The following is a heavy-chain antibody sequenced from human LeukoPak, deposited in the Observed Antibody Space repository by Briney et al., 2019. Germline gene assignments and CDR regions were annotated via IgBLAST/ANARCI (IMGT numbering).Heavy chain of an antibody. CDR3: ARGRGSFALDS. Sequence: ASVKVSCKASGYTFTGYYMHWVRQAPGQGLEWIGWISPNSGGTNYAQKFQGRVTMTRDTSISTAYMELGRLGSDDTAVYYCARGRGSFALDSWGQGTLVTVSS. D-gene: IGHD5-24*01. J-gene: IGHJ4*02. V-gene: IGHV1-2*02. CDR2: ISPNSGGT. CDR1: GYTFTGYY.